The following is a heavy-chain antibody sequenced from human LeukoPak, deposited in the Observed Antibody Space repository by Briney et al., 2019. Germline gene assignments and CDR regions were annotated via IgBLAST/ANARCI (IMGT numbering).Heavy chain of an antibody. CDR1: GGSISSGNYY. CDR2: SYTSGST. J-gene: IGHJ3*02. V-gene: IGHV4-61*02. Sequence: SETLSLTGSVSGGSISSGNYYCSWLRQPAGKGLEWIGRSYTSGSTNYNPSLKSRVTISVDTSKNQFSLRLNSVTAADTAVYYCARRYCSSTNCHDAFDIWGQGTMVTVSS. D-gene: IGHD2-2*01. CDR3: ARRYCSSTNCHDAFDI.